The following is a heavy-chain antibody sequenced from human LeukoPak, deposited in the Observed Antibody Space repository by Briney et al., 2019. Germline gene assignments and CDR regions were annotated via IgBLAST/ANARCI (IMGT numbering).Heavy chain of an antibody. CDR2: IIPIFGTA. CDR3: ARGWYYGSGSHISRAFDI. Sequence: GASVKVSCRASGYIFAGYYIHWVRQAPGQGLEWMGGIIPIFGTANYAQKFQGRVTITADESTSTAYMELSSLRSEDTAVYYCARGWYYGSGSHISRAFDIWGQGTMVTVSS. CDR1: GYIFAGYY. V-gene: IGHV1-69*13. D-gene: IGHD3-10*01. J-gene: IGHJ3*02.